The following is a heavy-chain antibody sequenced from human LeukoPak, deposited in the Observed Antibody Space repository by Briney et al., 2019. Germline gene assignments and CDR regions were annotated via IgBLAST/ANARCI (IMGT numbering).Heavy chain of an antibody. CDR3: ARLREIPVFGVVTKSTSYFDY. Sequence: TGGSLRLSCAASGFTFTNYWMSWVRQAPGKGLELVANIKQDRSEEYYVDSVKGRFTISRDNAKNSLYLQMNSLRAEDTAVYYCARLREIPVFGVVTKSTSYFDYWGRGTLVTVSS. CDR2: IKQDRSEE. D-gene: IGHD3-3*01. J-gene: IGHJ4*02. CDR1: GFTFTNYW. V-gene: IGHV3-7*01.